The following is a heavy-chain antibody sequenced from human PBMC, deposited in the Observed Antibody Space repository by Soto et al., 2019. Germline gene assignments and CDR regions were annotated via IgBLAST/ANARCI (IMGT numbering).Heavy chain of an antibody. Sequence: QVHLVESGGGVVQPGRSLRLSCAASGFTFSNYGMHWVRQAPGKGLEWVAIIWYDGSNKYYADSVKGRFTISRDNSKNTLFLQRNSLRVEDRAVQYGARDVRFLPPDYWGQGTLVTVAS. V-gene: IGHV3-33*01. CDR2: IWYDGSNK. CDR3: ARDVRFLPPDY. J-gene: IGHJ4*02. D-gene: IGHD3-3*01. CDR1: GFTFSNYG.